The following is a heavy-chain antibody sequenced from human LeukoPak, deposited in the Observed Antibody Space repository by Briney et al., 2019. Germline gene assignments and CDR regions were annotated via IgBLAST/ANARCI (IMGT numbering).Heavy chain of an antibody. Sequence: GGSLRLSCAASGFTVSSNYMSWVRQAPGKGLEWVSVIYSGGSTYYADSVKGRFTIFRDNSKNTLYLQMNSLRAEDTAVYYCARVRDYGWFDPWGQGTLVTVSS. CDR1: GFTVSSNY. CDR2: IYSGGST. J-gene: IGHJ5*02. CDR3: ARVRDYGWFDP. V-gene: IGHV3-53*01. D-gene: IGHD3-16*01.